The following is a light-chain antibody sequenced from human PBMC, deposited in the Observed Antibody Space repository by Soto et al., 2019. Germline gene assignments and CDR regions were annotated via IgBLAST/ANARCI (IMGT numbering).Light chain of an antibody. J-gene: IGLJ2*01. CDR1: GSDVGGYNY. V-gene: IGLV2-14*01. CDR2: EVS. Sequence: QSVLTQPASVSGSPGQSITISCTGTGSDVGGYNYVSWYQQHPGKAPKLMSYEVSNRPSGVSNRFSDSKSGNTASLTISGLQAEDEADYYCSSYTISTTLGVFGGGTKLTVL. CDR3: SSYTISTTLGV.